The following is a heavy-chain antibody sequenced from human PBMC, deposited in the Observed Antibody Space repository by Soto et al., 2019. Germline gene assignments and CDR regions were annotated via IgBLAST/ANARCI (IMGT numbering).Heavy chain of an antibody. CDR1: GFTFSSYA. CDR2: ISGSGGST. Sequence: GGSLRLSCAASGFTFSSYAMSWVRQAPGKGLEWVSAISGSGGSTYYADSVKGRFTISRDNSKNTLYLQMNSLRAEDTAVYYCAKDLVVLPSITYYDFWSGYYTGMDYYGMDVWGQGTTVTVSS. V-gene: IGHV3-23*01. D-gene: IGHD3-3*01. J-gene: IGHJ6*02. CDR3: AKDLVVLPSITYYDFWSGYYTGMDYYGMDV.